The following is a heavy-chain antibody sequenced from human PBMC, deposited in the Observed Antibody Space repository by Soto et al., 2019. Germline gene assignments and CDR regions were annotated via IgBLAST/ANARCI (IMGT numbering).Heavy chain of an antibody. V-gene: IGHV4-4*02. J-gene: IGHJ4*02. Sequence: PSETLSLTCTVSGGSMSSSNWWNWVRQPPGKGLEWIGETHHSGRTNYNPSLKSRVTISVDRSKNHFSLNLSSVTAADTAVYYCARSEATGLDYWGQGTLVTVSS. CDR2: THHSGRT. D-gene: IGHD1-26*01. CDR3: ARSEATGLDY. CDR1: GGSMSSSNW.